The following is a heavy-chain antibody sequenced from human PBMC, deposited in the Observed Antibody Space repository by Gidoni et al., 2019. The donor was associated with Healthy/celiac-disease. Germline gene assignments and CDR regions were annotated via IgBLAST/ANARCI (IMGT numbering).Heavy chain of an antibody. Sequence: VQLVESGGGVVQPGGSLGLSCAGSGFTLSRYGMHWVREAPGEGLEVVAGILYDGSNKYYADSVKGRFISTIDNSKNTLYLQMNSLRAEETAVYYCARGGPYCSSTICRYSPNFDYWGQGTLVTVSS. CDR2: ILYDGSNK. D-gene: IGHD2-2*01. CDR3: ARGGPYCSSTICRYSPNFDY. V-gene: IGHV3-33*01. CDR1: GFTLSRYG. J-gene: IGHJ4*02.